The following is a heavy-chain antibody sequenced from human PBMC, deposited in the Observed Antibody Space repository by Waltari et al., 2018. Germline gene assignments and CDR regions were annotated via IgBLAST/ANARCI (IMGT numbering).Heavy chain of an antibody. Sequence: QVQLVESGGAVVQPGRSLRLSCAASGFTFSRFGMHWVRQAPGKGLEWVAVIWHDGSNEYYVDSVKGRSTISRDNSKNTLYLQMNSLRAEDSAVYYCASQSTTLFDYWGQGTLVTVSS. D-gene: IGHD2-15*01. CDR2: IWHDGSNE. CDR1: GFTFSRFG. J-gene: IGHJ4*02. V-gene: IGHV3-33*01. CDR3: ASQSTTLFDY.